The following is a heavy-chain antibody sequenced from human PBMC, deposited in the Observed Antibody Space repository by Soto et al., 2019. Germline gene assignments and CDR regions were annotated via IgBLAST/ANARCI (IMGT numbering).Heavy chain of an antibody. D-gene: IGHD3-16*02. Sequence: EVQLVESGGGLVQPGGSLRLSCAASGFTFSSYSMNWVRQAPGKGLEWVSYISSSSSTIYYADSVKGRFTISRDNAKNSLYLQMNSLRAEDTDVYYCARDPKGDYDYIWGSYRYVAFDIWGQGTMVTVS. CDR1: GFTFSSYS. V-gene: IGHV3-48*01. CDR2: ISSSSSTI. J-gene: IGHJ3*02. CDR3: ARDPKGDYDYIWGSYRYVAFDI.